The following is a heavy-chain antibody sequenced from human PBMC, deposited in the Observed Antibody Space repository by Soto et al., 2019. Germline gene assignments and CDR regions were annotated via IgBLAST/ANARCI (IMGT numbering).Heavy chain of an antibody. CDR3: AIEVVRSNQFDR. Sequence: ASVKVSCKVSGYSLTELSIHWVRQAPGEGLEWMGGYDLEKGETIYAQKFQGRVTMTEDSPADTPYMQLRSLRSEDTAVYYCAIEVVRSNQFDRWGQCTLVTVSS. V-gene: IGHV1-24*01. D-gene: IGHD2-8*01. CDR2: YDLEKGET. CDR1: GYSLTELS. J-gene: IGHJ5*02.